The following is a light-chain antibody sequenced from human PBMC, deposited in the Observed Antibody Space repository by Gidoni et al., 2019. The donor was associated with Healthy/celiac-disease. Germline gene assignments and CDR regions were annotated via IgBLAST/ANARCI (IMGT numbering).Light chain of an antibody. CDR3: QQYNNWLYT. J-gene: IGKJ2*01. V-gene: IGKV3-15*01. CDR1: QSVSSN. Sequence: EIVMTQSPATLSVSPGERATLSCRASQSVSSNLAWYQQKPGQAPRLLIYGASTRATGIQARFSGSGSGKEFTHTISSLQSEDFAVYYCQQYNNWLYTFGQGTKLEIK. CDR2: GAS.